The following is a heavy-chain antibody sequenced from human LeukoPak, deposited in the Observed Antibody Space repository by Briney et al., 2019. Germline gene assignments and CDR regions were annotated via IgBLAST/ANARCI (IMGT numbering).Heavy chain of an antibody. CDR1: GGSISSSSYY. CDR2: IYYSGST. D-gene: IGHD3-22*01. J-gene: IGHJ4*02. Sequence: PSETLSLTCTVSGGSISSSSYYWGWIRQPPGKGLEWIGSIYYSGSTYYNPSLKSRVTISVDTSKNQFSLKLSSVTAADTAVYYCARQSIYDSSGYYYIDYWGQGTLVTVSS. V-gene: IGHV4-39*01. CDR3: ARQSIYDSSGYYYIDY.